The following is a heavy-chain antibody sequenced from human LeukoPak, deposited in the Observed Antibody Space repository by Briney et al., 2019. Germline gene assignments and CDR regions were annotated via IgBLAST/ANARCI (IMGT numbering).Heavy chain of an antibody. V-gene: IGHV1-69*04. D-gene: IGHD5-12*01. CDR3: ARQLIVATNYYFDY. Sequence: VASVKVSCKASGGTFNTYGISWVRQAPGQGLEWMGRILPILGITNYAQKFQGRVTITADKSTSTAYMELSSLISEDTAMYYCARQLIVATNYYFDYWGQGTLVTVSS. CDR1: GGTFNTYG. J-gene: IGHJ4*02. CDR2: ILPILGIT.